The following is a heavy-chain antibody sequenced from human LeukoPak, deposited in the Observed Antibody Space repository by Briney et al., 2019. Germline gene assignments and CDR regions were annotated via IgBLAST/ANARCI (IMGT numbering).Heavy chain of an antibody. J-gene: IGHJ6*03. D-gene: IGHD1-7*01. CDR3: ASLGITGTTSYYMDV. CDR2: INPNSGGT. V-gene: IGHV1-2*02. CDR1: GYTFTGYY. Sequence: ASVKVSCKASGYTFTGYYMHWVRQAPGQGLEWMGWINPNSGGTNCAQKFQGRVTMTRDTSISTAYMELSRLRSDDTAVYYCASLGITGTTSYYMDVWGKGTTVTVSS.